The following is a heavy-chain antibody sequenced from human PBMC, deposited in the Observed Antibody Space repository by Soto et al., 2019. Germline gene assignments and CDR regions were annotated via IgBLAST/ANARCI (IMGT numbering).Heavy chain of an antibody. J-gene: IGHJ3*02. D-gene: IGHD6-13*01. V-gene: IGHV5-51*01. Sequence: PGESLKISCKGSGYSFSSYWIGWVRQMPRKGLEWMGIIYPGDSDTIYSLSFQGQVTISADRSNSTAYLQWRSLKASDTAMYYCAKSRGGYSSSWYAFDIWGQGTMVTVSS. CDR1: GYSFSSYW. CDR2: IYPGDSDT. CDR3: AKSRGGYSSSWYAFDI.